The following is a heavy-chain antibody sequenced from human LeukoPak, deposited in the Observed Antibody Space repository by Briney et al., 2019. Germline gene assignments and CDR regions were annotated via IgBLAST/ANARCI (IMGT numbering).Heavy chain of an antibody. CDR2: INTDGSTT. CDR1: GFTFSTYW. CDR3: AKGGRIAVAATIDYGDY. Sequence: PGGSLRLSCAASGFTFSTYWMHWVRQAPGKGLVWVSRINTDGSTTTYADSVKGRFTISRDNAKNTLYLQMNSLRAEDTAVYYCAKGGRIAVAATIDYGDYWGQGTLVTVSS. D-gene: IGHD6-19*01. V-gene: IGHV3-74*01. J-gene: IGHJ4*02.